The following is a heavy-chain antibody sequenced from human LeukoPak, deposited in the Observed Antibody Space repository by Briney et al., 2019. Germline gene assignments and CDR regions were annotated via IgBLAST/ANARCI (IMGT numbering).Heavy chain of an antibody. V-gene: IGHV1-69*04. Sequence: GSSVKVSCKASGGTFSSYAINWVRQAPGQGLEWMGRIIPILGIANYAQKFQGRVTITADKSTSTAYMELSSLRSEDTAVYYCARVYCSGGSCPTFFDYWGQGTLVTVSS. CDR2: IIPILGIA. J-gene: IGHJ4*02. CDR1: GGTFSSYA. CDR3: ARVYCSGGSCPTFFDY. D-gene: IGHD2-15*01.